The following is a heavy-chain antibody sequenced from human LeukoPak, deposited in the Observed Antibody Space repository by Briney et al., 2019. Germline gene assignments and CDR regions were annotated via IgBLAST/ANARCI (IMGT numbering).Heavy chain of an antibody. D-gene: IGHD2-21*02. CDR1: GFPFSHYW. V-gene: IGHV3-7*03. CDR2: INPDGSER. Sequence: GGSLLLSCVVSGFPFSHYWMNWVRQAPGKGLEYVAYINPDGSERNCVDSVKGRFSISRDNAQNTLFLQMNSLRAEDTALYYCARHGDFCFDNWGQGTPVTVS. CDR3: ARHGDFCFDN. J-gene: IGHJ4*02.